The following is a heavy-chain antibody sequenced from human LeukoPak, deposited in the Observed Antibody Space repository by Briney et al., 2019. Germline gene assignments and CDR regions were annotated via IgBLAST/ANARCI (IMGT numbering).Heavy chain of an antibody. J-gene: IGHJ4*02. CDR1: GYTFIGYD. V-gene: IGHV1-8*01. Sequence: GASVKVSCKASGYTFIGYDISWVRQATGQGLEWMGWMNPNTGNTGYAQKFRGRVTMTRNTSISTASMELSSLTSEDTALYYCARGAPGSYCSGGSCPYFDYWGQGTLVSVSS. CDR3: ARGAPGSYCSGGSCPYFDY. CDR2: MNPNTGNT. D-gene: IGHD2-15*01.